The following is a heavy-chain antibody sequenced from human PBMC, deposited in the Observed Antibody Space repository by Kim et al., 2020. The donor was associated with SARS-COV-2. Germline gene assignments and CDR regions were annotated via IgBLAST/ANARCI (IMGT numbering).Heavy chain of an antibody. V-gene: IGHV1-69*01. D-gene: IGHD3-22*01. Sequence: FQGRVTITADESTSTAYMELSSLRSEDTAVYYCARVSPFYYDSSGYYLDYWGQGTLVTVSS. CDR3: ARVSPFYYDSSGYYLDY. J-gene: IGHJ4*02.